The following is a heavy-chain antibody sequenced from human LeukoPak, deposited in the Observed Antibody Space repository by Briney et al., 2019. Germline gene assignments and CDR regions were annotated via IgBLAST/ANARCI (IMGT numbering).Heavy chain of an antibody. V-gene: IGHV4-59*08. CDR2: IYYSGST. CDR3: ARRGITMVRGVPGDAFDI. Sequence: SETLSLTCTVSGGSISSYYWSWIRQPPGKGLEWIGYIYYSGSTNYNPSLKSRVTISVDTSKNQFSLKLSSVTAADTAVYYCARRGITMVRGVPGDAFDIWGQGTMVAVSS. D-gene: IGHD3-10*01. J-gene: IGHJ3*02. CDR1: GGSISSYY.